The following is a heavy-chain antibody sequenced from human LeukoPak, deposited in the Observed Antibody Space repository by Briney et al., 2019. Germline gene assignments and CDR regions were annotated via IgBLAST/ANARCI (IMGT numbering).Heavy chain of an antibody. J-gene: IGHJ4*02. V-gene: IGHV1-46*01. D-gene: IGHD3-10*01. CDR1: GYTFTSYY. CDR3: ARTMVRGVLYYFDY. Sequence: ASVKVSCKASGYTFTSYYMHWVRQAPGQGLEWMGIINPSGGSTSYAQKLQGRVTMTTDTSTSTAYMELRSLRSDDTAVYYCARTMVRGVLYYFDYWGQGTLVTVSS. CDR2: INPSGGST.